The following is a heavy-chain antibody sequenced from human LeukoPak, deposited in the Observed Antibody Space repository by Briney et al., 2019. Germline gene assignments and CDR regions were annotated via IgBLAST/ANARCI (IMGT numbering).Heavy chain of an antibody. V-gene: IGHV1-2*02. CDR2: INPSSGGT. Sequence: GASVKVSCKASGYTFTGYYMHWVRQAPGQGLEWMGWINPSSGGTNYAQKFRGRVIMTRDTSISTAYMELSRLRSDDTAVYYCARSTGDSDYFDYWGQGTLVTVSS. CDR1: GYTFTGYY. D-gene: IGHD7-27*01. J-gene: IGHJ4*02. CDR3: ARSTGDSDYFDY.